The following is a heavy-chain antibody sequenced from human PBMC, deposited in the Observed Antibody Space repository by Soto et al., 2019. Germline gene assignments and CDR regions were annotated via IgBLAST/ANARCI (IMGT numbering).Heavy chain of an antibody. J-gene: IGHJ4*02. CDR2: IRSKANRYAT. V-gene: IGHV3-73*01. CDR1: GFTFSGSA. D-gene: IGHD6-13*01. CDR3: TMEKQQLVRTFDY. Sequence: GGSLRLSCAASGFTFSGSAMHWVRQASGKGLEWVGRIRSKANRYATAYAASVKGRFTISRDDSKNTAYLQMNSLKTEDTAVYYCTMEKQQLVRTFDYWGQGTLVTVSS.